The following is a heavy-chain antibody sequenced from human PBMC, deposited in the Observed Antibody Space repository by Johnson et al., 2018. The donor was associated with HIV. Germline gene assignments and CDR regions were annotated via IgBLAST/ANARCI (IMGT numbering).Heavy chain of an antibody. V-gene: IGHV3-13*01. Sequence: MLLVESGGGLVQPGGSLRLSCAASGFTSSYYDLHWVRQGPGKGLQWVSGIGITGDTYYAGSVKGRFTISRDHAKNSLYLQMNSLTAGDTAVYYCARELPSYDILTGPGAFDIWGQGTMVTVPS. D-gene: IGHD3-9*01. CDR1: GFTSSYYD. CDR2: IGITGDT. CDR3: ARELPSYDILTGPGAFDI. J-gene: IGHJ3*02.